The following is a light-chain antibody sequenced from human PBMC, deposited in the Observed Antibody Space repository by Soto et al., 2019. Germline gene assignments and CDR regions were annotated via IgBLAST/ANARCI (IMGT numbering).Light chain of an antibody. V-gene: IGLV1-47*01. CDR3: AAWDDSLSGYV. Sequence: QSVLTQAPSASGTPGQRVTISCSGSSSNIGGNYVYWYQHLPGTAPKLLIYRNNQRPSGVPDRFSGSKSGTSASLAISGLRSEDEADYYCAAWDDSLSGYVFGTGTKVTVL. J-gene: IGLJ1*01. CDR2: RNN. CDR1: SSNIGGNY.